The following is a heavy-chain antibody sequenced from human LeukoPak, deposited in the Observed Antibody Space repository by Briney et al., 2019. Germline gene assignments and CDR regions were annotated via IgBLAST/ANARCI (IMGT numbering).Heavy chain of an antibody. CDR3: ARGLEWLTRRHTWFDP. CDR2: INPSSGGT. V-gene: IGHV1-2*02. CDR1: GYTFTGYY. Sequence: ASVKVSCKASGYTFTGYYMHWVRQAPGQGLEWMGWINPSSGGTNYAQKFQGRVTMTTDTSTSTAYMELRSLRSDDTAVYYCARGLEWLTRRHTWFDPWGQGTLVTVSS. J-gene: IGHJ5*02. D-gene: IGHD3-3*01.